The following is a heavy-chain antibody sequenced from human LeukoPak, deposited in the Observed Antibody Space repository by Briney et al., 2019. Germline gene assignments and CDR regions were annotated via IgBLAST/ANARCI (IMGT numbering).Heavy chain of an antibody. CDR1: GVTFSRYG. D-gene: IGHD1-1*01. J-gene: IGHJ4*02. CDR3: ACSRGTGTIDY. CDR2: IWYDGSNK. V-gene: IGHV3-33*01. Sequence: GGSRRLSCTASGVTFSRYGVHWGRQAPGKGLEWVAVIWYDGSNKYYADSVKGRFTISRDNSKNTLYLQMNSLRAEDTAVYYCACSRGTGTIDYWGQGTLVTVSS.